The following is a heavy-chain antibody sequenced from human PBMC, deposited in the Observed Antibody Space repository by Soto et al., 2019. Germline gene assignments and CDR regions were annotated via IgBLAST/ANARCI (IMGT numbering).Heavy chain of an antibody. CDR3: ARAGEEVYAPRYFDY. Sequence: SLTCAVYGGSFSGYYWSWIRQPPGKGLEWIGEINHSGSTNYNPSLKSRVTISVDTSKNQFSLKLSSVTAADTAVYYCARAGEEVYAPRYFDYWGQGTLVTVSS. CDR2: INHSGST. V-gene: IGHV4-34*01. J-gene: IGHJ4*02. CDR1: GGSFSGYY. D-gene: IGHD2-8*01.